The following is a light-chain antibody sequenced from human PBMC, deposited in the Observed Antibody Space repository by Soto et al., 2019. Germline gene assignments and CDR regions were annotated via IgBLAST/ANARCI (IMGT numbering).Light chain of an antibody. CDR3: QKYNSPPRT. CDR1: QGINNF. J-gene: IGKJ1*01. CDR2: AAS. V-gene: IGKV1-27*01. Sequence: DIQMTQSPSSLSASIGDRVTITCRASQGINNFLAWYQQKPGEPPKLLLYAASILRSGVPSPFSGSGSGTDFTLTISSLQPEDVATYYCQKYNSPPRTFGQGTRV.